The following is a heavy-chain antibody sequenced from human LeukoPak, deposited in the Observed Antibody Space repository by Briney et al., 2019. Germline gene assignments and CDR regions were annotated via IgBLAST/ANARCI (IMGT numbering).Heavy chain of an antibody. CDR1: GFTFSSYG. CDR3: TRAHRGYLSY. CDR2: IRSKAYGGTT. V-gene: IGHV3-49*04. J-gene: IGHJ4*02. D-gene: IGHD3-16*02. Sequence: GGSLRLSCAASGFTFSSYGMNWVRQAPGKGLEWVGFIRSKAYGGTTEYAASVKGRFTISRDDSKSIPYLQMNSLKTEDTAVYYCTRAHRGYLSYWGQGTLVTVSS.